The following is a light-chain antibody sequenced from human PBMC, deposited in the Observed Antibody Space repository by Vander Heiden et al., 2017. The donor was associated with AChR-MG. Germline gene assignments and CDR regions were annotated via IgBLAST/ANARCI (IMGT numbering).Light chain of an antibody. Sequence: EIMMTQSPATLSVSPGERATLSCRASQSVTSNLAWYQQKPGQAPRLLIYGASIRATGIPARFSGSGSGTEFTLTISSLQSEDFAVYYCQQDNNRPRTFGQGTKVEIK. CDR2: GAS. J-gene: IGKJ1*01. V-gene: IGKV3-15*01. CDR3: QQDNNRPRT. CDR1: QSVTSN.